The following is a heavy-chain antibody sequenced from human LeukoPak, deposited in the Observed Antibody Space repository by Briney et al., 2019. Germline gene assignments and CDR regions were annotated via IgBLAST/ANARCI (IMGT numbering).Heavy chain of an antibody. CDR2: IIPIFGTA. Sequence: SVKVSCKASGGTFSSYAISWVRQAPGQGLEWMGGIIPIFGTANYAQKFQGRVTITTDESTSTAYMELSSLRSEDMAVYYCATMLYCSGGSCYQPGDYYYYYMDVWGKGTTVTVSS. D-gene: IGHD2-15*01. V-gene: IGHV1-69*05. J-gene: IGHJ6*03. CDR3: ATMLYCSGGSCYQPGDYYYYYMDV. CDR1: GGTFSSYA.